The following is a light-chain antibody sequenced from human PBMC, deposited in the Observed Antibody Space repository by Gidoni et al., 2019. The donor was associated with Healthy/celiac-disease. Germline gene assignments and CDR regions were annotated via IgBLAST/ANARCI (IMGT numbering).Light chain of an antibody. CDR2: DAS. CDR1: QSVSSY. V-gene: IGKV3-11*01. Sequence: EIVLTQSPATLPLSPGERATLSCRANQSVSSYLAWYQQKTAQAPRLLIYDASNRATGIPAMFSGGGSGTDFTLTISSLEPEDFAVYYCQQRSNRITFXXXTRLEIK. CDR3: QQRSNRIT. J-gene: IGKJ5*01.